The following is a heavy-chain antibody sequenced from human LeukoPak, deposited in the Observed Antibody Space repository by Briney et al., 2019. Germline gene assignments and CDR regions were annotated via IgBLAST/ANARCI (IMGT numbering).Heavy chain of an antibody. CDR1: GGSISGYY. D-gene: IGHD3-22*01. Sequence: SETLSLTCTVSGGSISGYYWSWIRQPPGKGLEWIGYIYYSGSTNYNPSLKSRVTISVNTSKNQFSLKLSSVTAADTAVYYCARGRDYYDSSGYYYYFDYWGQGTLVTVSS. J-gene: IGHJ4*02. V-gene: IGHV4-59*01. CDR2: IYYSGST. CDR3: ARGRDYYDSSGYYYYFDY.